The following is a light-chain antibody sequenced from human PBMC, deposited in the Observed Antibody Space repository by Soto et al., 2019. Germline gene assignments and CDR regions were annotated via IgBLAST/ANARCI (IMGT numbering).Light chain of an antibody. J-gene: IGKJ1*01. CDR3: KHRSHXPGT. V-gene: IGKV3-11*01. CDR1: KSVFTY. Sequence: EIVLTQSPATLSLSPGEIATLSCRASKSVFTYLAWYQQKPGQAPRLLIYDSSDRATGIPARFTGSGSGTDFALAISSLEPEDFAVYYSKHRSHXPGTFGQGTKV. CDR2: DSS.